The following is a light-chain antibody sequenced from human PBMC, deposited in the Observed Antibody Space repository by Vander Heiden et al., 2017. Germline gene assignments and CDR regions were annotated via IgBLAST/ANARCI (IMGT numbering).Light chain of an antibody. V-gene: IGLV3-21*02. CDR2: DDS. J-gene: IGLJ3*02. Sequence: SYVLTQPPSVSVAPGQPARITCGGNKIGSKSVHWYQQKPGQAPVLVVCDDSDRPSGIPERFSGANSGNSATLTISRVEAGDEADYYCQVWDTSSDSGVFGGGTKLTVL. CDR3: QVWDTSSDSGV. CDR1: KIGSKS.